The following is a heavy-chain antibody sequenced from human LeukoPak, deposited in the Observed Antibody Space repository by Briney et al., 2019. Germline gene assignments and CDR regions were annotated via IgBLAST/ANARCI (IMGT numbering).Heavy chain of an antibody. J-gene: IGHJ4*02. CDR3: VKEYGYSSSWYDY. V-gene: IGHV3-9*01. CDR2: ISWNSASV. CDR1: GFTFDDYG. Sequence: GRSLRLSCEASGFTFDDYGMHWLRQAPGKGLEWVSTISWNSASVGYVDSVKGRFTISRDNAKKTLYLQMNSLRPEDTALYYCVKEYGYSSSWYDYWGQGTLVTASS. D-gene: IGHD6-13*01.